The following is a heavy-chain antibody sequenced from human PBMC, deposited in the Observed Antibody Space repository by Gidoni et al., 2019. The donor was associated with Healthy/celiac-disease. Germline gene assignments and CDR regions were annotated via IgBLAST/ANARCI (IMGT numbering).Heavy chain of an antibody. D-gene: IGHD2-15*01. CDR3: ARDADCGGSCPVGPRSTNWFDP. CDR2: ISYDGSNK. J-gene: IGHJ5*02. CDR1: GFTFSSYA. Sequence: QVQLVESGGGVVQPGRSLRLACSASGFTFSSYAMHWVRQAPGMGLEWVAVISYDGSNKYYADSVKGRFTISRDNSQNTLYLQMNSLRAEDTAVYYCARDADCGGSCPVGPRSTNWFDPWGQGTLVTVSS. V-gene: IGHV3-30-3*01.